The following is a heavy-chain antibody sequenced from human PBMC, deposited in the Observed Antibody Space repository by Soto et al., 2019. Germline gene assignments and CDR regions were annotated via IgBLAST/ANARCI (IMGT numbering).Heavy chain of an antibody. J-gene: IGHJ4*02. CDR2: ISSSSTTYT. D-gene: IGHD6-19*01. V-gene: IGHV3-21*01. Sequence: EVQLVESGGGLVKPGESLTLSCAASGFTFSSYSMNWVRQAPGEGLEWVSSISSSSTTYTSYADSVKGRFTISRDNAKNSLYLQMNSLRAEATAVFYCARGMSGSGLSDFAFWGQGTLVAVSS. CDR1: GFTFSSYS. CDR3: ARGMSGSGLSDFAF.